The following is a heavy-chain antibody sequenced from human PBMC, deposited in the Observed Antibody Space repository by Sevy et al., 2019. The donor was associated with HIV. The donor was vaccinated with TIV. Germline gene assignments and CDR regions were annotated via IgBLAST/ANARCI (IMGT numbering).Heavy chain of an antibody. V-gene: IGHV3-53*01. CDR2: IYSGGST. Sequence: GGSLRLSCAASGFTVSSNYMSWVRQAPGKGLEWVSVIYSGGSTYYADTVKGRFTISRDNSKNTLYLQMNSLRAEDTAGYYCARVGQPSKQYYYYMDVWGKGTTVTVSS. CDR3: ARVGQPSKQYYYYMDV. D-gene: IGHD3-10*01. CDR1: GFTVSSNY. J-gene: IGHJ6*03.